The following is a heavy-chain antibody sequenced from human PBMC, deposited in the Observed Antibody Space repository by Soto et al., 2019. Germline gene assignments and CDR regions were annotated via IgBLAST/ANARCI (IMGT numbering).Heavy chain of an antibody. CDR2: IFPADSDT. CDR1: GYSVATYW. CDR3: ARQYADTSMGGYFYTGLDV. D-gene: IGHD5-18*01. Sequence: GEALTISCEGFGYSVATYWSGWVRQMPGKGLEWMGIIFPADSDTRYSPSFQGQVTISADKSISTAYLQWRSLKASDTAIYYCARQYADTSMGGYFYTGLDVWGQGTTVTVS. J-gene: IGHJ6*02. V-gene: IGHV5-51*02.